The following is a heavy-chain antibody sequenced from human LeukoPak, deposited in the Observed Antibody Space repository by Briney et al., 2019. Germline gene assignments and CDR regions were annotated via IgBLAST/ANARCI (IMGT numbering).Heavy chain of an antibody. CDR1: GESFSDSY. J-gene: IGHJ4*02. D-gene: IGHD2-15*01. CDR3: ARGEGGGSCYNN. V-gene: IGHV4-34*01. Sequence: KASETLSLTCAVYGESFSDSYWSWIRQPPGKGLEWIGEIHHSGDTNHNPSLKSRVTISLDTSKNQFSLKLNSVTAADTATYYCARGEGGGSCYNNWGQGTQVTVSS. CDR2: IHHSGDT.